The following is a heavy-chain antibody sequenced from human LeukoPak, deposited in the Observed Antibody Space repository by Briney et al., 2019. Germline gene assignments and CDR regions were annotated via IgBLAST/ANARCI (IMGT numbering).Heavy chain of an antibody. D-gene: IGHD3-16*01. V-gene: IGHV3-21*01. J-gene: IGHJ5*02. CDR2: ISSSSSYI. CDR3: ERWGSSLWFDP. Sequence: GGSLRLSCAASGFTFSSYSMNWVRQAPGKGLEWVSSISSSSSYIYYADSVKGRFTISRDNAKNSLYLQMNSLRAEDTAVYYCERWGSSLWFDPWGQGTLVTVSS. CDR1: GFTFSSYS.